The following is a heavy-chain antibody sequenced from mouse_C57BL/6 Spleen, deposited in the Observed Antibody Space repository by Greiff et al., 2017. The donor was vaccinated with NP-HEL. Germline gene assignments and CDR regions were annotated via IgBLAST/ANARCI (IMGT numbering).Heavy chain of an antibody. CDR2: ISSGGSTI. CDR3: ARQGLRREVYYAMDY. V-gene: IGHV5-17*01. Sequence: EVKLVESGGGLVKPGGSLKLSCAASGFTFSDYGMHWVRQAPEKGLEWVAYISSGGSTIYYADTVKGRFTISRDNAKNTLFLQMTRLRSEDTAMYYCARQGLRREVYYAMDYWGKGTSVTVSS. J-gene: IGHJ4*01. D-gene: IGHD2-4*01. CDR1: GFTFSDYG.